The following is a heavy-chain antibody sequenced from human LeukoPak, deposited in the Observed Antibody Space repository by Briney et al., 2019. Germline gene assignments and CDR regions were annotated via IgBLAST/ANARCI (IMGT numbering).Heavy chain of an antibody. CDR2: INPNSGGT. V-gene: IGHV1-2*02. CDR1: GYTFTSYG. Sequence: ASVKVSCKASGYTFTSYGISWVRQAPGQGLEWMGWINPNSGGTNYAQKFQGRVTMTRDTSISTAYMELSRLQSDDTAVYYCAREREVRYRLGKGYYFDYWGQGTLVTVSS. CDR3: AREREVRYRLGKGYYFDY. J-gene: IGHJ4*02. D-gene: IGHD1-26*01.